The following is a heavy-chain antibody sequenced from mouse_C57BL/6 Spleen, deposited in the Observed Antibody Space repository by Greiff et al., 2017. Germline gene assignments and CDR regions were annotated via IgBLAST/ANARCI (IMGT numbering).Heavy chain of an antibody. V-gene: IGHV7-3*01. D-gene: IGHD4-1*01. CDR2: IRNKANGYTT. Sequence: EVQLVESGGGLVQPGGSLSLSCAASGFTFTDYYMSWVRQPPGKALEWLGFIRNKANGYTTEYSASVKGRFTISRDNSQSILYLQMNALRAEDSATYYCARYRGGNWDWYFDVWGTGTTVTVSS. CDR3: ARYRGGNWDWYFDV. J-gene: IGHJ1*03. CDR1: GFTFTDYY.